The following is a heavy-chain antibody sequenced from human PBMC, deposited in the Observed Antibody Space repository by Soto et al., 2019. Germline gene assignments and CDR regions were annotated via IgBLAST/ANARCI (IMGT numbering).Heavy chain of an antibody. CDR3: ARHSRGYNIYYSGVADYGMDV. Sequence: ASVKVSCKASGYTLTSYGISWVRQAPGQGLAWMGWISAYNGNTNYAQKLQGRVTLTTDTSTSTAYMELRSLGSDDTAGLYFARHSRGYNIYYSGVADYGMDVRG. J-gene: IGHJ6*02. V-gene: IGHV1-18*01. D-gene: IGHD3-22*01. CDR2: ISAYNGNT. CDR1: GYTLTSYG.